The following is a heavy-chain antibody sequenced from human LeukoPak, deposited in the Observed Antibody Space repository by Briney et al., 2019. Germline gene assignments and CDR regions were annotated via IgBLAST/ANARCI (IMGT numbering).Heavy chain of an antibody. Sequence: SETLSLTCTVSGGSISSSSYYWGWIRQPPGKGLEWIGSMYSSGSTYYNPSLKSRVTISVDTSKNQFSLKLSSVTAADTAVYYCAREPPSRGAARSGTPGYFDYWGQGTLVTVSS. CDR1: GGSISSSSYY. J-gene: IGHJ4*02. CDR3: AREPPSRGAARSGTPGYFDY. D-gene: IGHD6-6*01. CDR2: MYSSGST. V-gene: IGHV4-39*02.